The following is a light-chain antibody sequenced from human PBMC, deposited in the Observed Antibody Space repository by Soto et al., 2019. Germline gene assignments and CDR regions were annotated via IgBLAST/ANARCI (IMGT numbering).Light chain of an antibody. CDR3: QQRSNWPIYT. CDR2: DAF. J-gene: IGKJ2*01. CDR1: QSVSSY. V-gene: IGKV3-11*01. Sequence: EIVLTQSPATLSLSPGERATLSCRASQSVSSYLAWYQQKPGQAPRLLIYDAFNRATGIPAMFSGSGSGTDFTLTISSLEPEDFAVYYCQQRSNWPIYTFGQGTKLEI.